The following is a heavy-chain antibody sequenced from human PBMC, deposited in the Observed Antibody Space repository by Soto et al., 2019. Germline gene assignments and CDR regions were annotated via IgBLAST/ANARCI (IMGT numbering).Heavy chain of an antibody. CDR2: IYYSGST. CDR1: GGSISSYY. Sequence: SETLSLTCTVSGGSISSYYWSWTRQPPGKGLEWIGYIYYSGSTNYNPSLKSRVTISVDTSKNQFSLKLSSVTAADTAVYYCARAPYSSSWTGDYYYGMDVWGQGTTVTVSS. J-gene: IGHJ6*02. D-gene: IGHD6-13*01. V-gene: IGHV4-59*01. CDR3: ARAPYSSSWTGDYYYGMDV.